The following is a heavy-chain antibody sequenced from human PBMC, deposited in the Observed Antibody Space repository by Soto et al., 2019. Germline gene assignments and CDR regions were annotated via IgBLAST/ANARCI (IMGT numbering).Heavy chain of an antibody. Sequence: GGSLRLSCAASGFTFSSYAMSWVRQAPGKGLEWVSYISSSSSTIYYAGSVKGRFTISRDNAKNSLYLQMNSLRAEDTAVYYCARDRGKQWLVPDAFDIWGQGTMVTVS. CDR3: ARDRGKQWLVPDAFDI. J-gene: IGHJ3*02. CDR1: GFTFSSYA. D-gene: IGHD6-19*01. CDR2: ISSSSSTI. V-gene: IGHV3-48*01.